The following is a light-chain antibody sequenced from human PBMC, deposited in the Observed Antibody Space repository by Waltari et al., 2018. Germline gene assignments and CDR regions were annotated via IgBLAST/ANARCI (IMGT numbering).Light chain of an antibody. CDR1: PGPASTPYY. CDR3: VLSMGSGIWV. V-gene: IGLV8-61*01. Sequence: QTVVTQEPSLAVPPGGTATLTCGLNPGPASTPYYPAWYQQAPGQAPRTLIFDTNTRSSGVPDRFSGSILDNKAALTITGAQADDESDYYCVLSMGSGIWVFGGGTKLTVL. J-gene: IGLJ3*02. CDR2: DTN.